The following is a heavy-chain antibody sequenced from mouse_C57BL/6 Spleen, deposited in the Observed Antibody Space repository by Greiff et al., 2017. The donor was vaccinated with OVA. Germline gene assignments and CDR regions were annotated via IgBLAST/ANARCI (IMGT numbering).Heavy chain of an antibody. CDR2: IRSKSNNYAT. J-gene: IGHJ2*01. V-gene: IGHV10-1*01. D-gene: IGHD1-1*01. Sequence: EVKLVESGGGLVQPKGSLKLSCAASGFSFNTYAMNWVRQAPGKGLEWVARIRSKSNNYATYYADSVKDRFTISRDDSESMLYLQMNNLKTEDTAMYYCVRGLRLGLDYWGQGTTLTVSS. CDR3: VRGLRLGLDY. CDR1: GFSFNTYA.